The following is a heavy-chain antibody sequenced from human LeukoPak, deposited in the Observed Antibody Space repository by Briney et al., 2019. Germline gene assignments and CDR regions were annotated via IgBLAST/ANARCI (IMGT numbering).Heavy chain of an antibody. Sequence: GGSLRLSCAASGFTFDDYGMSWVRQAPGKGLEWVSGINWNGGSTGYAHPVRPRYTTSRDNAKTPLYLQMNSQRAEDTALYYCAREPMNSSSSKRYYYYYMDVWGKGTTVTVSS. D-gene: IGHD6-6*01. V-gene: IGHV3-20*04. CDR2: INWNGGST. J-gene: IGHJ6*03. CDR1: GFTFDDYG. CDR3: AREPMNSSSSKRYYYYYMDV.